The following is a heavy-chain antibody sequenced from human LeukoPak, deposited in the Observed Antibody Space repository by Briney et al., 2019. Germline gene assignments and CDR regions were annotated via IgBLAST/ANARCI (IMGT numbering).Heavy chain of an antibody. J-gene: IGHJ4*02. CDR3: ARAGSTVTTLAY. V-gene: IGHV1-2*02. CDR2: INPNSGAT. CDR1: GYTLTGYY. Sequence: ASVKVSCKASGYTLTGYYMHWVRQAPGQGLEWMGWINPNSGATNYAQKFQGRVTMTRDTSISTAYMELSRLRSDDTAVYYCARAGSTVTTLAYWGQGTLVTVSS. D-gene: IGHD4-17*01.